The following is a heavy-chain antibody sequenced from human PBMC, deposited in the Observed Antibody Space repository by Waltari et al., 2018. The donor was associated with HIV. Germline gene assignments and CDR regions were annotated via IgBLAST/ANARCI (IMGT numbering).Heavy chain of an antibody. D-gene: IGHD3-10*01. V-gene: IGHV4-61*02. Sequence: QVQLQESGPGLVKTSQTLSLTCPVPGASLCRARSHRSWIRQPAGKGLEWIGSVYCSGSTNYNPALKSRVTISGDTPKNQFSLKLSSVTAADTAVYYCARVTSFMVRGGFVWSWFDPWGQGTLVTVSS. CDR2: VYCSGST. CDR3: ARVTSFMVRGGFVWSWFDP. J-gene: IGHJ5*02. CDR1: GASLCRARSH.